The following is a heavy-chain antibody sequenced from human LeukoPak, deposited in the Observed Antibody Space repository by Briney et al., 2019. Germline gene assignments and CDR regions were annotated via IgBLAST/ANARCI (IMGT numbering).Heavy chain of an antibody. J-gene: IGHJ4*02. CDR2: INHSGST. Sequence: PSETLSLTCTVSGGSFSGYYWSWIRQPPGKGLEWIGEINHSGSTNYNPSLKSRVTISVDTSKNQFSLKLSSVTAADTAVYYCARGRYYYDSSGYYPLFDYWGQGTLVTVSS. V-gene: IGHV4-34*01. D-gene: IGHD3-22*01. CDR1: GGSFSGYY. CDR3: ARGRYYYDSSGYYPLFDY.